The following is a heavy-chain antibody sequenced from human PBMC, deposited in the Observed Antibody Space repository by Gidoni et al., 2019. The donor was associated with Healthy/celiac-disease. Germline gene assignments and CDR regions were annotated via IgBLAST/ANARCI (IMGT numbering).Heavy chain of an antibody. Sequence: QVKRVESGGGVVQPGRYLRLSGAACGVTFSSYARNWGRQAPGKGREWVAFISYDGSNKYYADSVKGRFTISIDNSKNTLYLQMNSLRAEDTAVYYCAREGGIGPGDYWGQGTLVTVSS. J-gene: IGHJ4*02. V-gene: IGHV3-30-3*01. CDR1: GVTFSSYA. CDR2: ISYDGSNK. CDR3: AREGGIGPGDY. D-gene: IGHD6-13*01.